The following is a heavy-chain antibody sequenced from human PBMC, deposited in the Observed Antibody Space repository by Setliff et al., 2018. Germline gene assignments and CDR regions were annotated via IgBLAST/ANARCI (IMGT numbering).Heavy chain of an antibody. D-gene: IGHD2-21*02. Sequence: LRLSCAASDFTFSSYGMHWVRQAPGKGLEWVAFIRWGGTRKDYADSVKGRFSISRDNSKNTLYLQMNSLRAEDTAVYYCAKDLWPTCGGDCYRPFDYWGQGTLVTVSS. V-gene: IGHV3-30*02. J-gene: IGHJ4*02. CDR1: DFTFSSYG. CDR2: IRWGGTRK. CDR3: AKDLWPTCGGDCYRPFDY.